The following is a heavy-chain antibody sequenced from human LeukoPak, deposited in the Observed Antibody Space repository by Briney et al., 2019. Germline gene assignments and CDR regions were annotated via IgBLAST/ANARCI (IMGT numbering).Heavy chain of an antibody. CDR2: INHSGST. CDR3: ARGRVGITTVTYLRSHTLDY. Sequence: SETLSLTCAVYGGSFSGYYWSWIRQPPGKGLEWIGEINHSGSTNYNPSLKSRVTISVDTSKNQFSLKLSSVTAADTAVYYCARGRVGITTVTYLRSHTLDYWGQGTLVTVSS. V-gene: IGHV4-34*01. D-gene: IGHD4-17*01. CDR1: GGSFSGYY. J-gene: IGHJ4*02.